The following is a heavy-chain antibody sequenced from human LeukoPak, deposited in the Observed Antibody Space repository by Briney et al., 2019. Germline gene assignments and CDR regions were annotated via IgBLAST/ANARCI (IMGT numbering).Heavy chain of an antibody. Sequence: SVKVFCKASGGTFSSYAISWVRQAPGQGLEWMGGIIPIFGTANYAQKFQGRVTIAADESTSTAYMELSSLRSEDTAVYYCARVLWFGELLYHFDYWGQGTLVTVSS. D-gene: IGHD3-10*01. CDR3: ARVLWFGELLYHFDY. J-gene: IGHJ4*02. CDR2: IIPIFGTA. V-gene: IGHV1-69*13. CDR1: GGTFSSYA.